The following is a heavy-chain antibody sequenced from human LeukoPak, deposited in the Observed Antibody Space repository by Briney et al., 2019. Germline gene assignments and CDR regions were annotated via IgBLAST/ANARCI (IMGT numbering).Heavy chain of an antibody. V-gene: IGHV4-34*01. D-gene: IGHD3-9*01. CDR2: INHSGST. Sequence: SETLSLTCAVYGGSFSGYYWSWIRQPPGKGLGWIGEINHSGSTNYNPSLKSRVTISVDTSKNQFSLKLSSVTAADTAGYYCARLSPVSPPRYFDWSPPRPTYYFDYWGQGTLVTVSS. CDR1: GGSFSGYY. J-gene: IGHJ4*02. CDR3: ARLSPVSPPRYFDWSPPRPTYYFDY.